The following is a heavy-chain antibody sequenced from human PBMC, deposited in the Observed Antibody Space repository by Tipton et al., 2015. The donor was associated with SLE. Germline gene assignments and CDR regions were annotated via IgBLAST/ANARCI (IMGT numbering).Heavy chain of an antibody. CDR3: ARVLLWSRSVYGMDV. V-gene: IGHV3-30*03. CDR2: VSYDGSNK. CDR1: GFTFSIYD. J-gene: IGHJ6*02. D-gene: IGHD3-10*01. Sequence: SLRLSCAASGFTFSIYDMHWVRQAPGKGLEWVAVVSYDGSNKYYADSVKGRFTISRDNSKNTLYLQMNSLRAEDTAVYYCARVLLWSRSVYGMDVWGQGTTVTVSS.